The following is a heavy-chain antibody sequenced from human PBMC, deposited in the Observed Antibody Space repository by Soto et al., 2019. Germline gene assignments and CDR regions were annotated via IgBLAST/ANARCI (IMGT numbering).Heavy chain of an antibody. V-gene: IGHV3-43D*04. Sequence: GGSLRLSCAASGFTFDDYAMHWVRQAPGKGLEWVSLISWDGGSTYYADSVKGRFTISRDNSKNSLYLQMNSLRAEDTALYYCAKGHFFGVVTPYGMDVWGQGTTVTVSS. CDR3: AKGHFFGVVTPYGMDV. CDR1: GFTFDDYA. CDR2: ISWDGGST. J-gene: IGHJ6*02. D-gene: IGHD3-3*01.